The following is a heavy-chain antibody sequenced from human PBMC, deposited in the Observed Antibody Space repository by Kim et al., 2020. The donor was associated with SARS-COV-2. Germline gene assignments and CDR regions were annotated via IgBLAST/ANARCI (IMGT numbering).Heavy chain of an antibody. CDR3: ASGYGDYDPSLDY. Sequence: YAGSVKGRFTISRDNTKHSLYLRMNSQRAEDTAVYYCASGYGDYDPSLDYWGQGTLVTVSS. D-gene: IGHD4-17*01. J-gene: IGHJ4*02. V-gene: IGHV3-53*01.